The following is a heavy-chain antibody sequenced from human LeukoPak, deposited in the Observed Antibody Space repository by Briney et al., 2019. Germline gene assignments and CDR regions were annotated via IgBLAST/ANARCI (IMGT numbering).Heavy chain of an antibody. Sequence: SGPTLVNPTQTLTXTCTFSGFSLSTSGVGVGWIRQPPGKALEWPALIYWDDDKRYSPSLKSRLTITKDTSKNQVVLTMTNMDPVDTATYYCAHWYYYDSSGYYYGYWGQGTLVTVSS. CDR3: AHWYYYDSSGYYYGY. V-gene: IGHV2-5*02. CDR2: IYWDDDK. D-gene: IGHD3-22*01. CDR1: GFSLSTSGVG. J-gene: IGHJ4*02.